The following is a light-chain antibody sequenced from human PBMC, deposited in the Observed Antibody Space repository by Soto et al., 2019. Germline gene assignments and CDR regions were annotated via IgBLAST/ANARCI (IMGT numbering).Light chain of an antibody. V-gene: IGKV3-15*01. CDR2: GAS. CDR1: QSVDGN. J-gene: IGKJ1*01. CDR3: QQYYKWHPWT. Sequence: IVMTQSPATLSLSPWEGATLPCRASQSVDGNLAWYQQKPGQAPRLLIYGASTRATGIPARFSGSGSGTEFTLTISSLQSEDFAVYYCQQYYKWHPWTFGQGTKVDIK.